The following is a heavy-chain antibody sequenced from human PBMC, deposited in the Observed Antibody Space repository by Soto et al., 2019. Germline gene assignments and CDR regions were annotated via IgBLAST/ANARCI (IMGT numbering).Heavy chain of an antibody. CDR1: GFTFSSYS. CDR3: AKRRGAGGHFDY. CDR2: VSIGGST. J-gene: IGHJ4*02. D-gene: IGHD2-15*01. V-gene: IGHV3-23*01. Sequence: LRLSCAASGFTFSSYSMGLVRQGPGKGLEWVAVVSIGGSTHYADSVRGRFTISRDNSKNTLSLQMNSLTAEDTAVYFCAKRRGAGGHFDYWGQGALVTVSS.